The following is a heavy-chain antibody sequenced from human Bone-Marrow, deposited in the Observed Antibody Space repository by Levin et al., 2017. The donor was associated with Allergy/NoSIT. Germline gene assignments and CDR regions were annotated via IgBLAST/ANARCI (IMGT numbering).Heavy chain of an antibody. V-gene: IGHV3-72*01. CDR2: TRNKANSYTT. J-gene: IGHJ4*02. CDR1: GFTFSDHY. D-gene: IGHD5-18*01. Sequence: GESLKISCAASGFTFSDHYMDWVRQAPGKGLEWVGRTRNKANSYTTEYAASVKGRFTISRDDSKNSLYLQMNSLKTEDTAVYYCAGSGYSYGYVDYWGQGTLVTVSS. CDR3: AGSGYSYGYVDY.